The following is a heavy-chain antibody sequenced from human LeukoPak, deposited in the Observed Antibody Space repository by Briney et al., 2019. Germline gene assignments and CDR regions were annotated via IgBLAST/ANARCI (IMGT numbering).Heavy chain of an antibody. Sequence: PGGSLRLSCVASGFTFSSYAMSWVRQAPGKGLEWVSAISGSGGSTYYADSVKGRFTISRDNSKNTLYLQMNSLRAEDTAVYYCAKDHSTACSGGSCYWVLWSYNWFDPWGQGTLVTVSS. CDR1: GFTFSSYA. V-gene: IGHV3-23*01. CDR2: ISGSGGST. CDR3: AKDHSTACSGGSCYWVLWSYNWFDP. D-gene: IGHD2-15*01. J-gene: IGHJ5*02.